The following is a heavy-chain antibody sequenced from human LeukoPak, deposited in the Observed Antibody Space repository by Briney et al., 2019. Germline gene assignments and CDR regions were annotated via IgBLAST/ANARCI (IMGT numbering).Heavy chain of an antibody. CDR3: AREKGYYDSSAEYYFDY. D-gene: IGHD3-22*01. Sequence: ASVKVSCKASGGTFSSYAISWVRQAPGQGLEWMGGIIPIFGTANYAQKFQGRVTITTDESTSTAYMELSSLRSEDTAVYYCAREKGYYDSSAEYYFDYWGQGALVTVSS. CDR1: GGTFSSYA. J-gene: IGHJ4*02. V-gene: IGHV1-69*05. CDR2: IIPIFGTA.